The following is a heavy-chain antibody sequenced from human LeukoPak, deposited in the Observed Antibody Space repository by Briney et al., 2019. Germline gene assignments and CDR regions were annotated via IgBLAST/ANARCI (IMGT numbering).Heavy chain of an antibody. CDR3: TTDLYYYDSSGYPY. CDR2: IKSKTDGGTT. D-gene: IGHD3-22*01. V-gene: IGHV3-15*01. CDR1: GLTFSNAW. Sequence: GGSLRLSCAASGLTFSNAWMSWVRQAPGKGLEWVGRIKSKTDGGTTDYAAPVKGRFTISRDDSKNTLYLQMNSLKTEDTAVYYCTTDLYYYDSSGYPYWGQGTLVTVSS. J-gene: IGHJ4*02.